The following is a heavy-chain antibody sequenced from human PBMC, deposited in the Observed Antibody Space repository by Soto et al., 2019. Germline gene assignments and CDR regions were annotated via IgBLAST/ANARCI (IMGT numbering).Heavy chain of an antibody. D-gene: IGHD3-3*01. CDR2: IYYSGST. V-gene: IGHV4-31*03. Sequence: SETLSLTCTVSGGSTISGGYYWSWIRQHPGKGLEWIGYIYYSGSTYYNPSLKSRVTISVDTSKNQFSLKLSSVTAADTAVYYCAIHGVVIMKGQNWFDPWGQGTLVTVSS. CDR1: GGSTISGGYY. CDR3: AIHGVVIMKGQNWFDP. J-gene: IGHJ5*02.